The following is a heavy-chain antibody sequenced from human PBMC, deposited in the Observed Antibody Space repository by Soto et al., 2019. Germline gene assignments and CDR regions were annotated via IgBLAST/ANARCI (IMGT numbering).Heavy chain of an antibody. CDR3: ARFHLYYDFWSGYYTPAYYYYYGMDA. J-gene: IGHJ6*02. Sequence: LSLTCAVYGGSFSGYYWSWIRQPPGKGLEWIGEINHSGSTNYNPSLKSRVTISVDTSKNQFSLKLSSVTAADTAVYYCARFHLYYDFWSGYYTPAYYYYYGMDAWGQGTTVTVSS. CDR2: INHSGST. V-gene: IGHV4-34*01. CDR1: GGSFSGYY. D-gene: IGHD3-3*01.